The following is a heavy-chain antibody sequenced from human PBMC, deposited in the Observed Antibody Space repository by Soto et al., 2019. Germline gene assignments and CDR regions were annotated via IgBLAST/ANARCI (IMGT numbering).Heavy chain of an antibody. CDR2: ISAYNGNT. Sequence: GAAVKVSCKASGYTFTSYGISWVRQAPGQGLEWMGWISAYNGNTNYAQKLQGRVTMTTDTSTRTAYMELRSLRSDDTAVYYCASDSYGSGSYNYWGQGNLVTVSS. V-gene: IGHV1-18*01. J-gene: IGHJ4*02. D-gene: IGHD3-10*01. CDR3: ASDSYGSGSYNY. CDR1: GYTFTSYG.